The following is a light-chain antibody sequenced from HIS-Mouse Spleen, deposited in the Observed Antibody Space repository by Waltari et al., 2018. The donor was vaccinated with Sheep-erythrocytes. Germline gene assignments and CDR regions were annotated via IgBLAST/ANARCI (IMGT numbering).Light chain of an antibody. CDR2: EVS. CDR3: SSYAGSNNWV. J-gene: IGLJ3*02. Sequence: SAPPQPPSASGSPGQSVTISCTGTSSDVGGYNYVPSSQQHPGKAPKLMIYEVSKRPSGVPDRFSGSKSGNTASLTVSGLQAEDEADYYCSSYAGSNNWVFGGGTKLTVL. V-gene: IGLV2-8*01. CDR1: SSDVGGYNY.